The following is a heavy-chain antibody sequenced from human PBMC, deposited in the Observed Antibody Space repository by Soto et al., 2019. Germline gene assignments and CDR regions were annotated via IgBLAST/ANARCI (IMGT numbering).Heavy chain of an antibody. J-gene: IGHJ5*02. D-gene: IGHD3-3*01. V-gene: IGHV3-23*01. CDR1: GFTFSSYA. CDR3: AKVPYYDFWSGPSPYNWFDP. CDR2: ISGSGGST. Sequence: GGSLRLSCAASGFTFSSYAMSWVRQAPGKGLEWVSAISGSGGSTYYADSVKGRFTISRDNSKNTLYLQMNSLRAEDTAVYYCAKVPYYDFWSGPSPYNWFDPWGQGTLVTVSS.